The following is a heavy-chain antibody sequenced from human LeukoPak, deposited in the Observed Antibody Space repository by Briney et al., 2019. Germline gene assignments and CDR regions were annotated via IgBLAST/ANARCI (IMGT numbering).Heavy chain of an antibody. CDR1: GGSMSSNY. CDR3: ARHADNSLYRFDY. V-gene: IGHV4-59*08. D-gene: IGHD1-1*01. CDR2: ISYTGSP. Sequence: SETLSLTCTVSGGSMSSNYWTWIRQPPGEGLEWIGYISYTGSPNYNASLKSRVTISLDTSKNQFSLRLTSVTAADTAVYYCARHADNSLYRFDYWGQGTLVTVSS. J-gene: IGHJ4*02.